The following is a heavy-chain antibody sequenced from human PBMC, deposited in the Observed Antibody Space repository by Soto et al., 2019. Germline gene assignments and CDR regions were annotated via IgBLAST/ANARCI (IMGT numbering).Heavy chain of an antibody. Sequence: SETLSLTCTVSGGSISSGDYYWSWIRQPPGKGLEWIGYIYYSGSTYYNPSLKSRVTISVDTSKNQFSLKLSSVTAADTAVYSCARSRITMVPGTRAAAGFDYWGQGTLVTVSS. J-gene: IGHJ4*02. CDR3: ARSRITMVPGTRAAAGFDY. V-gene: IGHV4-30-4*01. CDR2: IYYSGST. D-gene: IGHD3-10*01. CDR1: GGSISSGDYY.